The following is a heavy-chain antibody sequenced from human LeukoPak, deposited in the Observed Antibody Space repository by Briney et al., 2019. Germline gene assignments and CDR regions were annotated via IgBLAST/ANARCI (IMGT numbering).Heavy chain of an antibody. J-gene: IGHJ4*02. D-gene: IGHD2-15*01. Sequence: GGSLRLSCAASGFTVSSNYMSWVRLAPGEGLEWVSVIYSGGSTYYADSVKGRFTISRDNSKNTLYLQMNSLRAEDTAVYYCARERIGHFDYWGQGTLVTVSS. CDR2: IYSGGST. CDR1: GFTVSSNY. V-gene: IGHV3-53*01. CDR3: ARERIGHFDY.